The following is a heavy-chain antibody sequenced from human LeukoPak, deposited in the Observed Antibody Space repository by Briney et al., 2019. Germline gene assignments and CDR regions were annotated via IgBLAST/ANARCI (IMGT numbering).Heavy chain of an antibody. D-gene: IGHD2-8*01. CDR1: GGSISSNNW. CDR3: ARALGYCTNGVCYTGYFQH. J-gene: IGHJ1*01. Sequence: PSETLSLTCVVSGGSISSNNWWNWVRQPPGKGLEWIGEIYHSGSTNYNPSLKSRVTISVDTSKNQFSLKLSSVTAADTAVYYCARALGYCTNGVCYTGYFQHWGQGTLVTVSS. CDR2: IYHSGST. V-gene: IGHV4-4*02.